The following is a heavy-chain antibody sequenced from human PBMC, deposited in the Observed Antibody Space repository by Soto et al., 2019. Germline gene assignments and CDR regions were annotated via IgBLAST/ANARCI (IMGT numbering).Heavy chain of an antibody. CDR3: ARVEMATITLDY. D-gene: IGHD5-12*01. CDR2: IYHSGST. V-gene: IGHV4-30-2*01. J-gene: IGHJ4*02. Sequence: SETLYLTCAVSVGSIRSGGYSWSWIRQPPGKGLEWIGYIYHSGSTYYNPSLKSRVTISVDRSKNQFSLKLSSVTAADTAVYYCARVEMATITLDYWGQGTLVTVSS. CDR1: VGSIRSGGYS.